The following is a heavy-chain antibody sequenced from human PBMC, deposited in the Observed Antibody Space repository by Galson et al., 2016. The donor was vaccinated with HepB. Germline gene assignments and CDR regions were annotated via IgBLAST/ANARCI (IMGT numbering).Heavy chain of an antibody. CDR3: TRVNMWPSYDFWSGPEDRGMDV. D-gene: IGHD3-3*01. Sequence: SLRLSCAASGFTFGDYAMSWFRQAPGKGLEWVGFIRSKAYGGTSEYAASVKGRFTISRDDSKSIAYLQMNSLKTDDTAIYYCTRVNMWPSYDFWSGPEDRGMDVWGQGTTVIVSS. V-gene: IGHV3-49*03. J-gene: IGHJ6*02. CDR1: GFTFGDYA. CDR2: IRSKAYGGTS.